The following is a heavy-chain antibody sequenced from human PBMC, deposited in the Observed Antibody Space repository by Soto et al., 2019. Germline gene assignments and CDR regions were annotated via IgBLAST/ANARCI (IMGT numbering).Heavy chain of an antibody. Sequence: SETLSLTCTVSGGSISSYYWSWIRQPPGKGLEWIGYIYYSGSTNYNPSLKSRVTISVDTSKNQFSLKLSSVTAADTAVYYCARVARGLGELSLTYDYWGQGTLVTAPQ. J-gene: IGHJ4*02. CDR1: GGSISSYY. CDR3: ARVARGLGELSLTYDY. V-gene: IGHV4-59*01. CDR2: IYYSGST. D-gene: IGHD3-16*02.